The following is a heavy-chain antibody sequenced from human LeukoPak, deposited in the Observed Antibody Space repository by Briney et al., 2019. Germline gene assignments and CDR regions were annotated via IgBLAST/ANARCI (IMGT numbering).Heavy chain of an antibody. Sequence: SETLSLTCTISGGSISSYYWSWIRQPAGKGLEWIGRIYTSGSTNYNPSLKSRVTMSVDTSKNQFSLKLSSVTAADTAVYYCARDQTYSSSWTYFDYWGQGTLVTVSS. J-gene: IGHJ4*02. CDR3: ARDQTYSSSWTYFDY. D-gene: IGHD6-13*01. CDR2: IYTSGST. CDR1: GGSISSYY. V-gene: IGHV4-4*07.